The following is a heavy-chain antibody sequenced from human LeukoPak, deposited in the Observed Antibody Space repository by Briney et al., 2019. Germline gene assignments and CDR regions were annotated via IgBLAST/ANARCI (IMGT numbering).Heavy chain of an antibody. J-gene: IGHJ5*02. CDR3: ARHSTPATNLNWFDP. CDR1: GGSISSYY. Sequence: LETLSLTCTVSGGSISSYYWSWIRQPAGKGLECFGRIYTSGRTNYNPSLKSRVTMSVDTSKKQFSLKLSSVTAADTAVYYCARHSTPATNLNWFDPWGQGTLVTVAS. CDR2: IYTSGRT. D-gene: IGHD1-1*01. V-gene: IGHV4-4*07.